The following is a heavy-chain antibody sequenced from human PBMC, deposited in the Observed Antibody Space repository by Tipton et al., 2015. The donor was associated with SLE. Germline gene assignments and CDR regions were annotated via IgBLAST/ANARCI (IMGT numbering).Heavy chain of an antibody. CDR3: AKGLQQWHTYYFDY. Sequence: SLRLSCAASGFTFNDYAMSWVRQAPGKGLEWVSVIYSGGGTSYADSAMGRFTISRDNSKNTLYLQMNSLRGEDTAVYFCAKGLQQWHTYYFDYWGQGNLVTVSS. CDR1: GFTFNDYA. V-gene: IGHV3-23*03. CDR2: IYSGGGT. D-gene: IGHD6-19*01. J-gene: IGHJ4*02.